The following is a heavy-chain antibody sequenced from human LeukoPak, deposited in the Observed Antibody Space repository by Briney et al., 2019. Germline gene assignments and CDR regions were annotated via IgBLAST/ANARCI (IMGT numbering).Heavy chain of an antibody. D-gene: IGHD3-22*01. Sequence: SETLSLTCTVSGGSISSYYWSWIRQPPGKGLEWIGYIYYSGSTNYNPSLKSRVTISVGTSKNQFSLKLTSVTAADTAVYYCATRPARGSGPYYPYFDYWGQGALVTVSS. CDR1: GGSISSYY. CDR3: ATRPARGSGPYYPYFDY. J-gene: IGHJ4*02. CDR2: IYYSGST. V-gene: IGHV4-59*12.